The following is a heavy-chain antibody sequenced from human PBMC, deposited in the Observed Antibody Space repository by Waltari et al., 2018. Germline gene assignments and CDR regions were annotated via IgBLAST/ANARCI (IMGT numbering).Heavy chain of an antibody. CDR2: VDPEDGET. J-gene: IGHJ4*02. CDR3: ATGAPFSAAADDY. D-gene: IGHD6-13*01. CDR1: GYTFTAYY. Sequence: EVQLVQSGAEVKKPGATVTISCKASGYTFTAYYMHWVHQAPGKGLEWMGRVDPEDGETIYAEKFQGRVTITADTSTDTAYMELSSLRSEDTAVYYCATGAPFSAAADDYWGQGTLVTVSS. V-gene: IGHV1-69-2*01.